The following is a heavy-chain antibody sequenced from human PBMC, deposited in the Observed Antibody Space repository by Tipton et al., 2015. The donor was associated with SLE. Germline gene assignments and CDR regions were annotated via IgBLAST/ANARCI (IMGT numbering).Heavy chain of an antibody. V-gene: IGHV3-49*04. Sequence: SLRLSCNASGFVFGDYAVSWVRQAPGKGLEWIGYIRNKVFLGATEYAASVQGRFTISRDNAKNSLYLQMNSLRVEDTAFYYCVKSYDTSGWRAGDYWGQGILVTVSS. CDR3: VKSYDTSGWRAGDY. J-gene: IGHJ4*02. CDR1: GFVFGDYA. D-gene: IGHD3-22*01. CDR2: IRNKVFLGAT.